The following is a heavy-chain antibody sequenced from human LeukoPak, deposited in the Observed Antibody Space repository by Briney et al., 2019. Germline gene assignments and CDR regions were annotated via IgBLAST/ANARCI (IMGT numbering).Heavy chain of an antibody. V-gene: IGHV3-20*04. Sequence: GGSLRLSCSASGFTFDDYGMSWVRQAPGKGLEWVSGINWKGDTTGYADSVKDRFTISRDNAKNSLYLEMNSLRAEDTALYYCARDMGIRGSQFLLIYWGQGTLVTVSS. CDR3: ARDMGIRGSQFLLIY. D-gene: IGHD1-26*01. J-gene: IGHJ4*02. CDR1: GFTFDDYG. CDR2: INWKGDTT.